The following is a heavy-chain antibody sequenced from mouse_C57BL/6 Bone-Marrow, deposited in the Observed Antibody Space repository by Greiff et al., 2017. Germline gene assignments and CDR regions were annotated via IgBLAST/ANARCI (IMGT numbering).Heavy chain of an antibody. J-gene: IGHJ4*01. CDR2: IRNKANGYTT. CDR1: GFTFTDYY. V-gene: IGHV7-3*01. Sequence: EVKLMESGGGLVQPGGSLSLSCAASGFTFTDYYMSWVRQPPGKALEWLGFIRNKANGYTTEYSASVKGRFTISRDKAQSILYLQMNALRAEDRATYYCARYGLMDYWVQGTSVTVSS. CDR3: ARYGLMDY.